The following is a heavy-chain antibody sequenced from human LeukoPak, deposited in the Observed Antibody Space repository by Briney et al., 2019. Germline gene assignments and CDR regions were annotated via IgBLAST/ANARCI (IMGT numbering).Heavy chain of an antibody. D-gene: IGHD5-24*01. CDR3: ARVRDGYQGSYMDV. V-gene: IGHV4-59*01. CDR2: IYYSGST. Sequence: PSETLSLTCTVSGDSISSYHWSWIRQPPGKGLEWIGYIYYSGSTKYNPSLKSRVTISIDTSKNQFSLKLTSVTAADTAVYYCARVRDGYQGSYMDVWGKGTTVTVSS. CDR1: GDSISSYH. J-gene: IGHJ6*03.